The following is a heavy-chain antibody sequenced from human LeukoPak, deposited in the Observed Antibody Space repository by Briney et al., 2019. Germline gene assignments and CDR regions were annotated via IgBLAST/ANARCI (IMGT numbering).Heavy chain of an antibody. Sequence: WGSLRLSCAASGFTFSSYAMHWVRQAPGKGLEWVAVISYDGSNKYYADSVKGRFTISRDNSKNTLYLQMNSLRAEDTAVYYCAKGDMYYDFWSGYYTDQYYYYYGTDVWGQGTTVTVSS. D-gene: IGHD3-3*01. CDR2: ISYDGSNK. CDR3: AKGDMYYDFWSGYYTDQYYYYYGTDV. CDR1: GFTFSSYA. J-gene: IGHJ6*02. V-gene: IGHV3-30*04.